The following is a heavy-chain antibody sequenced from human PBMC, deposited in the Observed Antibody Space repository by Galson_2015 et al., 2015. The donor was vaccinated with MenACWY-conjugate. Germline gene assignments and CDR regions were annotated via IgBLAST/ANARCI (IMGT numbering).Heavy chain of an antibody. J-gene: IGHJ6*02. CDR1: GFTFSNYA. D-gene: IGHD2-21*01. CDR3: AKSGSDSYLYSMDV. Sequence: SLRLSCAASGFTFSNYAMSWVRQAPGKRLEWVSAIHASGGRTDYADSVKGRFTISKDNSKNTLYLQMNSLRVEDTAVYYCAKSGSDSYLYSMDVWGQGTTVTVSS. CDR2: IHASGGRT. V-gene: IGHV3-23*01.